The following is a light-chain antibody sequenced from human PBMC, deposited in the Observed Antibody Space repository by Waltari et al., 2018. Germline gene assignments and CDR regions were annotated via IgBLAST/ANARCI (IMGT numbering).Light chain of an antibody. V-gene: IGLV3-27*01. CDR3: FTVDDNSLRL. J-gene: IGLJ2*01. Sequence: SYDLTQPSSVSVSPGQTARITCSGDVLGKKFIRWFQQKPGQATVLLIFRDSERPAGIPERFSGSSSGTTVTLTISGAQVEDEADYYCFTVDDNSLRLFGGGTKLTVL. CDR2: RDS. CDR1: VLGKKF.